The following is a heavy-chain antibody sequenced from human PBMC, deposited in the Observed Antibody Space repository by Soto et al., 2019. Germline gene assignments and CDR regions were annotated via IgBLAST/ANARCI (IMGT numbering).Heavy chain of an antibody. Sequence: GGSLRLSCAASGFTFSSYDMNWVRQAPWRGLEWVSYITSSSSTIYYAGSVKGRFTISRDNAKNSLYLQMNSLRVEDTAVYFCARGDYYDTSGPFSDAFDIWGQGTMVTVSS. CDR2: ITSSSSTI. V-gene: IGHV3-48*04. J-gene: IGHJ3*02. D-gene: IGHD3-22*01. CDR3: ARGDYYDTSGPFSDAFDI. CDR1: GFTFSSYD.